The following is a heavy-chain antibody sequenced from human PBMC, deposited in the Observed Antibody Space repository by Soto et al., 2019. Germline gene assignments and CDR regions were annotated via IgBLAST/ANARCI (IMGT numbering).Heavy chain of an antibody. D-gene: IGHD3-9*01. CDR2: ISAYNGNT. CDR3: ARDRELRYFDWPIDN. J-gene: IGHJ4*02. Sequence: ASVKVSFKASGYTFTSYGISWVRQAPGQGLEWMGWISAYNGNTNYAQKLQGRVTMTTDTSTSTAYMALRSLRSDATAVYYCARDRELRYFDWPIDNWGERTLVTVSS. CDR1: GYTFTSYG. V-gene: IGHV1-18*01.